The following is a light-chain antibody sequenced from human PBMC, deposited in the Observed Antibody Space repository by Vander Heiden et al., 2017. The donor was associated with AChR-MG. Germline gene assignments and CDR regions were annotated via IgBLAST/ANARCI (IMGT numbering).Light chain of an antibody. CDR1: FNIKSS. Sequence: VMTQFPGTLSESPGERVTFSCRASFNIKSSLAWNQKKPGQAPRLVIHGASTRAAGIPARFSGSGSGTDFTRTIDSLQPEDFAVYYCHHRVTFGQGTKLEMK. CDR3: HHRVT. CDR2: GAS. J-gene: IGKJ2*01. V-gene: IGKV3D-15*01.